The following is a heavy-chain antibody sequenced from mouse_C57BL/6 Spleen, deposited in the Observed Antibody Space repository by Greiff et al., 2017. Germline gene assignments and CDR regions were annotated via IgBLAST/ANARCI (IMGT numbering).Heavy chain of an antibody. Sequence: QVQLKQSGAELVRPGASVKLSCKASGYTFTDYYINWVKQRPGQGLEWIARIYPGSGNTYYNEKFKGKATLTAEKSSSTASMQLSSLSSEDSAVYFCARAPYYGSSCAFAYWGKGTLVTVSA. CDR2: IYPGSGNT. V-gene: IGHV1-76*01. CDR3: ARAPYYGSSCAFAY. D-gene: IGHD1-1*01. CDR1: GYTFTDYY. J-gene: IGHJ3*01.